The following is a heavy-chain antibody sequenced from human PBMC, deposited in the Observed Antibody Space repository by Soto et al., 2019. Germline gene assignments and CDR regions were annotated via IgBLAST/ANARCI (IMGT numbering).Heavy chain of an antibody. D-gene: IGHD4-17*01. CDR1: GFTFSSYA. V-gene: IGHV3-30-3*01. J-gene: IGHJ4*02. CDR3: ARDDGTTVVTGLIDY. Sequence: QVQLVESGGGVVQPGRSLRLSCAASGFTFSSYAMHWVRQAPGKGLEWVAVISYDGSNKYYADSVKGRFTISRDNSKNKLYLKMNSLRAEDTAVYYCARDDGTTVVTGLIDYGGQGTLVTVSS. CDR2: ISYDGSNK.